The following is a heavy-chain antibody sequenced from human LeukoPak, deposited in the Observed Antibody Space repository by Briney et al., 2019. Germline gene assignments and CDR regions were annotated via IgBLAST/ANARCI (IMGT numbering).Heavy chain of an antibody. Sequence: GASVKVSCKASGYTFTGYYMHWVRQAPGQGLEWMGWISAYNGNTNYAQKLQGRVTMTTDTSTSTAYMELRSLRSDDTAAYYCARYWAAAGTMAYWGQGTLVTVSS. D-gene: IGHD6-13*01. CDR2: ISAYNGNT. CDR1: GYTFTGYY. V-gene: IGHV1-18*04. CDR3: ARYWAAAGTMAY. J-gene: IGHJ4*02.